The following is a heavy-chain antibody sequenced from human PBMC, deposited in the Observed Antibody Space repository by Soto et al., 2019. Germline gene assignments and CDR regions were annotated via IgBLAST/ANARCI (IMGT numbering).Heavy chain of an antibody. J-gene: IGHJ4*02. V-gene: IGHV4-30-4*01. CDR2: MHDSGTT. CDR1: GASVTSGDYY. Sequence: QAQLQESGPGLVRPSQTLSLSCSVSGASVTSGDYYWNWIRQTPGTGLEWLGYMHDSGTTSYNPSLKGRVNISRDTSTSQFSLKLTSVSAADTAVYFCARGGLYDLWSGLFDWGQGIRVTVSS. D-gene: IGHD3-3*01. CDR3: ARGGLYDLWSGLFD.